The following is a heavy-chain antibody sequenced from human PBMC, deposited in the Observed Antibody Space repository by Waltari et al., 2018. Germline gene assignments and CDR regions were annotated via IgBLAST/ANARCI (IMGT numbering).Heavy chain of an antibody. V-gene: IGHV4-34*01. CDR1: GGSFSGYY. CDR2: INHSGST. Sequence: QVQLQQWGAGLLKPSETLSLTCAVYGGSFSGYYWSWIRQPPGKGLEWIGEINHSGSTNDTPSLKIPVTISLETSKNQCSRKLGSGTAAETAVYYGATKPTYYYDSSGYYSGWCDPWGQGTLVTVSS. CDR3: ATKPTYYYDSSGYYSGWCDP. D-gene: IGHD3-22*01. J-gene: IGHJ5*02.